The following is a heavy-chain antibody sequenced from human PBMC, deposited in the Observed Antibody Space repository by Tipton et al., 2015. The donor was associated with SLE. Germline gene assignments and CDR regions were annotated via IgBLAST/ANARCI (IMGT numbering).Heavy chain of an antibody. CDR2: IIPIFGTA. V-gene: IGHV1-69*01. CDR3: ARGREVGYDYIYYYYGMDV. J-gene: IGHJ6*02. CDR1: GGTFSSYA. Sequence: QLVQSGAEVKKPGSSVKVSCKASGGTFSSYAISWVRQAPGQGLEWMGGIIPIFGTANYAQKFQGRVTITTDESTSTAYMELSSLRSEDTAVYYCARGREVGYDYIYYYYGMDVWGQGTTVTVSS. D-gene: IGHD3-16*01.